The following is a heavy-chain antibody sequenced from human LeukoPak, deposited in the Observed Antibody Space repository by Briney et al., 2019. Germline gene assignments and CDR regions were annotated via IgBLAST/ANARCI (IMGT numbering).Heavy chain of an antibody. CDR3: ARLSSGWYFDH. J-gene: IGHJ4*02. Sequence: PGGSLKISCDVSGYSFTTYWIGWVRQMPGKGLEWMGIIYPGDFDTRYSPSFQGQVTISADKSISTAYLQWSSLKASDTAMYYCARLSSGWYFDHWGPGTLVTVSS. D-gene: IGHD6-19*01. CDR1: GYSFTTYW. V-gene: IGHV5-51*01. CDR2: IYPGDFDT.